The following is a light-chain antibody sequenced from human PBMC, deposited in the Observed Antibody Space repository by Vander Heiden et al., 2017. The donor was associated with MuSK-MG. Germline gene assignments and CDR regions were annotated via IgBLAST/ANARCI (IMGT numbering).Light chain of an antibody. CDR3: QQSDSTQYT. CDR1: QSISSY. V-gene: IGKV1-39*01. J-gene: IGKJ2*01. CDR2: AAS. Sequence: DIQVTQSPSSLSASVGDRVTITCRASQSISSYLNWYQQKPGKAPKLLIYAASSLQSGVPSRFSGSGSGTDFTLTISRLQPEDFATYYCQQSDSTQYTFGQGTKLDIK.